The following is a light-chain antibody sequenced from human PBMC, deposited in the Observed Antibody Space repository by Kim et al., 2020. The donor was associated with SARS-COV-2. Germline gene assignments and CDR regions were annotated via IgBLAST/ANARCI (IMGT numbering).Light chain of an antibody. J-gene: IGKJ1*01. CDR1: QSIRSSN. V-gene: IGKV3-20*01. Sequence: WPGERATRSCRASQSIRSSNLAWYQQKPGQPPRLLIYGASNRAPVIPERFSGSGSGTDFTLTINRLEPEDFAVYYCQQYGASPRTFGQGTKVDIK. CDR2: GAS. CDR3: QQYGASPRT.